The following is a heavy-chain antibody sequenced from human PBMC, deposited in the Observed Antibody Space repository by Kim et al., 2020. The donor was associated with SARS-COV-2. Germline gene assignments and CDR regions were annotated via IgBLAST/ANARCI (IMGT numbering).Heavy chain of an antibody. CDR2: TT. CDR3: TSSGAGDFDY. D-gene: IGHD7-27*01. Sequence: TTDYAAPVKGRFTISRDDSKNTLYLQMNSLKTEDTAVYYCTSSGAGDFDYWGQGTLVTVSS. J-gene: IGHJ4*02. V-gene: IGHV3-15*01.